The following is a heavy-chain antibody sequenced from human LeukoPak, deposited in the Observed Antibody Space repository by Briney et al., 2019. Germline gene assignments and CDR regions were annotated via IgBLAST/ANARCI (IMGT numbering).Heavy chain of an antibody. CDR2: ISGSGGST. Sequence: GGSLRLSCAASGFTFSSYAMSWVRQAPGKGLEWVSAISGSGGSTYYADSVKGRFTISRDNAKNSLYLQMNSLRAEDTAVYYCARDAAGGYNWFDPWGQGTLVTVSS. V-gene: IGHV3-23*01. J-gene: IGHJ5*02. CDR3: ARDAAGGYNWFDP. CDR1: GFTFSSYA. D-gene: IGHD6-13*01.